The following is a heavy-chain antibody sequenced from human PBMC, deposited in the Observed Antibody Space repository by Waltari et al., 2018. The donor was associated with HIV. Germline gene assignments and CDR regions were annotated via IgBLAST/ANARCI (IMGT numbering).Heavy chain of an antibody. J-gene: IGHJ3*02. CDR2: IIPILGKA. CDR3: ARERGIAVAAPGAFDI. D-gene: IGHD6-19*01. CDR1: GGTFSSYA. Sequence: QVQLVQSGAEVKKPGSSVKVSCKASGGTFSSYAISWVRQAPGQGREWMGRIIPILGKANYAQKFQGKVTITADKSTGQAYMELSSLRSEDTAVYYCARERGIAVAAPGAFDIWGQGTMVTVSS. V-gene: IGHV1-69*09.